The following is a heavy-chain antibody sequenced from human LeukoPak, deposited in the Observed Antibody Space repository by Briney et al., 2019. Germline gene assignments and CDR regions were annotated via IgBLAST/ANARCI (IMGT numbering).Heavy chain of an antibody. J-gene: IGHJ4*02. CDR3: ARVRYRLAETYIDY. Sequence: ASVKVSCKAFGYTFTSNYMHWVRQAPGQGLEWMGWINPNSGDTNYAHKFQGRVTMTRDTSISTAYMELSRLRSDDTAVYYCARVRYRLAETYIDYWGQGTLVTVSS. CDR1: GYTFTSNY. V-gene: IGHV1-2*07. CDR2: INPNSGDT. D-gene: IGHD3-16*01.